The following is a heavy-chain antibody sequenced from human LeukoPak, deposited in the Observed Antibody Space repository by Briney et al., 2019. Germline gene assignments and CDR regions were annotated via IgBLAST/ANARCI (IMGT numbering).Heavy chain of an antibody. CDR3: ARYCSSTSCYSDWFDP. V-gene: IGHV3-7*03. Sequence: GGSLRLSCAASGFTFSSYRMHWVRQAPGKGLEWVADIKQDGSEKYYVDSVKGRFTISRDNAKNSLYLQMNSLRAEDTAVYYCARYCSSTSCYSDWFDPWGQGTLVTVSS. J-gene: IGHJ5*02. CDR2: IKQDGSEK. D-gene: IGHD2-2*01. CDR1: GFTFSSYR.